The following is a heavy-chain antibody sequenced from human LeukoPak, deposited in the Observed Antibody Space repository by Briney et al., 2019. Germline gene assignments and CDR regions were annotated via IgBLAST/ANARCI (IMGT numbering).Heavy chain of an antibody. CDR2: MNPNSGNT. J-gene: IGHJ4*02. Sequence: EASVKVSCKASGYTFTSYDINWVRQATGQGLEWMGWMNPNSGNTGYAQKFQGRVTITRNTSISTAYMEPSSLRSEDTAVYYCARAQWLVRPLDYWGQGTLVTVSS. V-gene: IGHV1-8*03. D-gene: IGHD6-19*01. CDR1: GYTFTSYD. CDR3: ARAQWLVRPLDY.